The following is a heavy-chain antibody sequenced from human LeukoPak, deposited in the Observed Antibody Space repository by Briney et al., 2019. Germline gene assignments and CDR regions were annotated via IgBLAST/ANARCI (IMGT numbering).Heavy chain of an antibody. J-gene: IGHJ1*01. V-gene: IGHV4-34*01. Sequence: SETLSLTCAVYGGSFSGYYWSWIRQPPGKGLEWIGEINHSGSTNYNPTLKSRVTISVDTSKNQFSLKLSSVTAADTAVYYCARRRVVPAATVYFQHWGQGTLVTVSS. D-gene: IGHD2-2*01. CDR3: ARRRVVPAATVYFQH. CDR2: INHSGST. CDR1: GGSFSGYY.